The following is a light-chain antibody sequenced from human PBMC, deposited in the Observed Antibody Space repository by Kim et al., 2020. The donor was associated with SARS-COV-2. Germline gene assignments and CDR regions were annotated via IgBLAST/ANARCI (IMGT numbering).Light chain of an antibody. Sequence: KTVTTSCTGSSGSIASNYVQWYQQRPGSAPTTVIYEDNQSPSGVPDRFSGSIDSSSNSASLTISGLKTEDEADYYCQSYDTRNHVVFGGGTQLTVL. CDR2: EDN. CDR3: QSYDTRNHVV. J-gene: IGLJ2*01. V-gene: IGLV6-57*02. CDR1: SGSIASNY.